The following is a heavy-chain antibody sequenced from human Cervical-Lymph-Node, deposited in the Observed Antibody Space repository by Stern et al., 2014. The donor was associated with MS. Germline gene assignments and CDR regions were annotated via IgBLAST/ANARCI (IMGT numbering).Heavy chain of an antibody. Sequence: QVQLVQSGAEVKKPSSSVKVSCKASKGTFSSYAISWGRQAPGQGLEWMGGIIPIFGPANYAQKFQGRVTITADESASTAYMELSSLRSEDTAVYYCARAGEMATISWFDPWGQGPLVTVSS. D-gene: IGHD5-24*01. J-gene: IGHJ5*02. CDR2: IIPIFGPA. CDR1: KGTFSSYA. V-gene: IGHV1-69*01. CDR3: ARAGEMATISWFDP.